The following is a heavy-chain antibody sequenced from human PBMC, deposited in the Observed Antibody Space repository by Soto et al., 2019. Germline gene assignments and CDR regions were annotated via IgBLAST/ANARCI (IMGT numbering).Heavy chain of an antibody. CDR3: ANDSYGDYSLFYFDY. J-gene: IGHJ4*02. Sequence: EVQLLESGGGLVQPGGSLRLSCAASGFTFSSYAMSWVRQAPGKGLEWVSAISGSGGSTYYADSVKGQFTISRDNSKNTLYLQMHCLRAEDTAVYYCANDSYGDYSLFYFDYWGQGTLVTVSS. V-gene: IGHV3-23*01. CDR2: ISGSGGST. D-gene: IGHD4-17*01. CDR1: GFTFSSYA.